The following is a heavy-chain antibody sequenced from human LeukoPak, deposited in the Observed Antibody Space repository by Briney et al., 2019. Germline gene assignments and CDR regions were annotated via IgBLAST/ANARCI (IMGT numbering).Heavy chain of an antibody. D-gene: IGHD6-13*01. Sequence: GGSLRLSCAASGFTYSTYTMRWARQAPGKGLEWVAGISNTGGTTVYADSVKGRFTISRDNSKKTLSLQMNSLRVDDTAIYYCAKAYVDSSKYGMDVWGQGTTVTVSS. CDR1: GFTYSTYT. CDR3: AKAYVDSSKYGMDV. V-gene: IGHV3-23*01. J-gene: IGHJ6*02. CDR2: ISNTGGTT.